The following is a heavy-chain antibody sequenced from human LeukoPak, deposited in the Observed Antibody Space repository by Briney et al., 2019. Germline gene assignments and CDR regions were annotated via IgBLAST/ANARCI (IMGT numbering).Heavy chain of an antibody. CDR2: TYNSGST. CDR1: GGSISIYY. V-gene: IGHV4-59*01. Sequence: AETLSLTCTVSGGSISIYYWSWIRQPPGKGLEWIGYTYNSGSTNYNPSLKSRVTISVGTSKNQFSLKLSSVTAADTAVYYCASRSSGYSYGIDYWGQGTLVTVSS. J-gene: IGHJ4*02. D-gene: IGHD5-18*01. CDR3: ASRSSGYSYGIDY.